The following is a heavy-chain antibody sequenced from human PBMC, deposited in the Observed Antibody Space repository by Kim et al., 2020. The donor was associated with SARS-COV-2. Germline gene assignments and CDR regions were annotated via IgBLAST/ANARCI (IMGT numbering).Heavy chain of an antibody. J-gene: IGHJ4*02. Sequence: GGSLRLSCAASGFTFDDYAMHWVRQAPGKGLEWVSGISWNSGSIGYADSVKGRFTISRDNAKNSLYLQMNSLRAEDTALYYCAKDIHDSSGYYFDYWGQGTLVTVSS. CDR1: GFTFDDYA. V-gene: IGHV3-9*01. CDR3: AKDIHDSSGYYFDY. D-gene: IGHD3-22*01. CDR2: ISWNSGSI.